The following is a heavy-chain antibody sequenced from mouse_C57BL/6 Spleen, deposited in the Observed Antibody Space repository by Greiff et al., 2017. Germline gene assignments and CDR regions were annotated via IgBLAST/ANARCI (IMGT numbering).Heavy chain of an antibody. J-gene: IGHJ3*01. D-gene: IGHD3-2*02. CDR1: GYTFTSYW. CDR3: ASGRVQATIAY. CDR2: IDPSDSYT. Sequence: QVPLQQPGAELVMPGASVKLSCKASGYTFTSYWMHWVKQRPGQGLEWIGEIDPSDSYTNYNQKFKGKFTLSVDKSSSTAYMQLISLTSEDSAVYYCASGRVQATIAYGGQGTLVTVSA. V-gene: IGHV1-69*01.